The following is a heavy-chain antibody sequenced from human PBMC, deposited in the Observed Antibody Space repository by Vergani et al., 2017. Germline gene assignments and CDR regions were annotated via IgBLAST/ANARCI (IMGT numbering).Heavy chain of an antibody. CDR3: ARGSRAAGHSGPDS. D-gene: IGHD6-13*01. Sequence: QVQLQESGPGLVKPSQTLSLTCTVSGGSISSGSYYWSWIRQPAGKGLEWIGRIYTSGSTNYNPSLKSRVTISVDTSKNQFSLKLSSVTAADTAGYYCARGSRAAGHSGPDSWGQGTRVTVSS. J-gene: IGHJ4*02. V-gene: IGHV4-61*02. CDR1: GGSISSGSYY. CDR2: IYTSGST.